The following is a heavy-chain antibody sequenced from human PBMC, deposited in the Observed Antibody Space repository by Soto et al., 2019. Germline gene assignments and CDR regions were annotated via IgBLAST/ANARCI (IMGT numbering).Heavy chain of an antibody. J-gene: IGHJ4*02. CDR2: INHSGST. Sequence: QVQLQQWGAGLLKPSETLSLTCAIYGGSFSDYYWSWIRQPPGKGLEWIGEINHSGSTNYNPSLKRRVTISVDTSKNQFSLKLSSVTAADTAVYYCARGGIHRSDYWGQGTLVTVSS. D-gene: IGHD6-13*01. V-gene: IGHV4-34*01. CDR1: GGSFSDYY. CDR3: ARGGIHRSDY.